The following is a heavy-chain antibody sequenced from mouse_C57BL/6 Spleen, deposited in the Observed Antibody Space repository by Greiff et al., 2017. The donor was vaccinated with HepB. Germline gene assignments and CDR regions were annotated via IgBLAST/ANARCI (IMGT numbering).Heavy chain of an antibody. CDR1: GYTFTSYW. Sequence: VQLQQPGAELVRPGSSVKLSCKASGYTFTSYWMHWVKQRPIQGLEWIGNIDPSDSETHYNQKFKDKATLTVDKSSSTAYMQLSSLTSEDSAVYYCASATAQVYAMDYWGQGTSVTVSS. V-gene: IGHV1-52*01. CDR3: ASATAQVYAMDY. D-gene: IGHD3-2*02. J-gene: IGHJ4*01. CDR2: IDPSDSET.